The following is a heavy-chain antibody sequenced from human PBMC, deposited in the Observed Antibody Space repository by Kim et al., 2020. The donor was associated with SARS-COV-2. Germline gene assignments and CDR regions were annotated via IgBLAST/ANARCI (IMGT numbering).Heavy chain of an antibody. CDR3: QKEGSGSYYNVDY. V-gene: IGHV3-64D*09. J-gene: IGHJ4*02. Sequence: GGSLRLSCSASGFTFSSYAMHWVRQAPGKGLEYVSAISSNGGSTYYADSVKGRFTISRDNSKNTLYLQMSSLRAEDTAVYYCQKEGSGSYYNVDYWGQGTLVTVSS. CDR2: ISSNGGST. D-gene: IGHD3-10*01. CDR1: GFTFSSYA.